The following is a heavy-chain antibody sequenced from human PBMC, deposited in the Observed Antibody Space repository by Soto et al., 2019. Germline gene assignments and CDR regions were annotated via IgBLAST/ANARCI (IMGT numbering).Heavy chain of an antibody. CDR2: IYHSGSS. CDR1: VYSITSGYY. V-gene: IGHV4-38-2*02. CDR3: AREVNSGYYDSSGYYFDY. J-gene: IGHJ4*02. Sequence: PSETLSLTCAVSVYSITSGYYWGWIRQPPGKGLEWIGSIYHSGSSYYNPSHKSRVTISVDTPQKLFSLKLSSVTAADTAVYYCAREVNSGYYDSSGYYFDYWGQGTLVTVSS. D-gene: IGHD3-22*01.